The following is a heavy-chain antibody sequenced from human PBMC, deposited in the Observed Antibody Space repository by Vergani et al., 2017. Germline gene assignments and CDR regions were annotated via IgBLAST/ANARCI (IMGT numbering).Heavy chain of an antibody. CDR2: IYYSGST. CDR3: AGHSTVEWLVKLGWIDP. J-gene: IGHJ5*02. Sequence: QLQLQESGPGLVKPSATLYLTCSVSGAPIRSSNYYWGWIRPPPGKGLEWIASIYYSGSTYYNPFLKSRVTITVDTSKNQFCLKLSSVTAADTAVYFCAGHSTVEWLVKLGWIDPWGQGILVTVSS. D-gene: IGHD6-19*01. CDR1: GAPIRSSNYY. V-gene: IGHV4-39*01.